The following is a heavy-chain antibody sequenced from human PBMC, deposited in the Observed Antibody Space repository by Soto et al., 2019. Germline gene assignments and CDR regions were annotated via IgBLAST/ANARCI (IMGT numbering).Heavy chain of an antibody. CDR1: GFTFSSYD. CDR3: AKGGYYDSSGYLGWLDY. J-gene: IGHJ4*02. CDR2: ISYDGSNR. Sequence: QVQLVESGGGVVQPGRSLRLSCAASGFTFSSYDIHWVRQAPGKGLEWVAVISYDGSNRYYADSVKGRITISRDNSKNTLYLQMNSLRAEDTAVYYCAKGGYYDSSGYLGWLDYWGQGTLVTVSS. D-gene: IGHD3-22*01. V-gene: IGHV3-30*18.